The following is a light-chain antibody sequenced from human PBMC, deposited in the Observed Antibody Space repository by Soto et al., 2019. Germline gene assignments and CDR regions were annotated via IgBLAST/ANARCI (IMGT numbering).Light chain of an antibody. CDR2: EVT. Sequence: QSALTQPPSASGSPGQSVTISCTGTSSDVGGYNYVSWYQQHPGKAPKLMIYEVTKRPSGVPDRFSGSKSGNTASLTVSGLQAEDEADYYCSSYADSSICEFGGGTKLTVL. J-gene: IGLJ2*01. V-gene: IGLV2-8*01. CDR3: SSYADSSICE. CDR1: SSDVGGYNY.